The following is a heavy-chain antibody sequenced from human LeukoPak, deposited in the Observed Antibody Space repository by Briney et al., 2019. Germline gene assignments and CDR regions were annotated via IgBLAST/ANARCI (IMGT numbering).Heavy chain of an antibody. Sequence: GGSLRLSCLASGLPFSTYAMHWVRQAPGKGLEYVSAISSSGGNTYYADSVKGRFTISRDNSRNTLYLQMSSLRAEDTALYYCVKSIAVAGAVDYWGQGTLVTVSS. D-gene: IGHD6-19*01. CDR2: ISSSGGNT. CDR1: GLPFSTYA. CDR3: VKSIAVAGAVDY. J-gene: IGHJ4*02. V-gene: IGHV3-64D*06.